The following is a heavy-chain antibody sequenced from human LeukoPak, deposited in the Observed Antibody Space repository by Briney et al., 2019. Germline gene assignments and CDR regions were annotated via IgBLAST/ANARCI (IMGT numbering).Heavy chain of an antibody. CDR3: AKGLITMVRGSPMDV. CDR2: LVYDGFYK. CDR1: GFTFSNYG. V-gene: IGHV3-30*18. D-gene: IGHD3-10*01. J-gene: IGHJ6*02. Sequence: PGGSLRLSCAASGFTFSNYGMHWVRQAPGKGLEWVALLVYDGFYKYYADSVKGRFTISRDDSRNTLYLQLSSLRAEDTAVYYCAKGLITMVRGSPMDVWGQGTTVTVSS.